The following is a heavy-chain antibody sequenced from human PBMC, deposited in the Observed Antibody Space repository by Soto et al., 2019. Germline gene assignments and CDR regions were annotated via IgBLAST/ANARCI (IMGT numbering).Heavy chain of an antibody. J-gene: IGHJ4*02. Sequence: PRLSCAASGFIFSSDALSWVRQAPGKGLEWVSSISGSGGRTYYADSVKGRITISRDNSNNTLYLKMNRLRAEDKAVYYCAKGDPGRYYTQRFRVWGQENL. V-gene: IGHV3-23*01. D-gene: IGHD1-26*01. CDR3: AKGDPGRYYTQRFRV. CDR1: GFIFSSDA. CDR2: ISGSGGRT.